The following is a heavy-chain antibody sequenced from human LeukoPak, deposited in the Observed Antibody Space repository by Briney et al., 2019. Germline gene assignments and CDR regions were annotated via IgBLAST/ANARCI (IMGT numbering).Heavy chain of an antibody. Sequence: HSGGPLRHSCEASGFNKSVYWMSWVRQAPGKGLDGVGYINQDGSERNYVDSVKGRFTISRDNAKKSLYLQMTSLRAEDTAVYYCARAWGAYYYFFDYWRQGTLVTVSS. CDR1: GFNKSVYW. V-gene: IGHV3-7*01. D-gene: IGHD3-22*01. CDR3: ARAWGAYYYFFDY. J-gene: IGHJ4*02. CDR2: INQDGSER.